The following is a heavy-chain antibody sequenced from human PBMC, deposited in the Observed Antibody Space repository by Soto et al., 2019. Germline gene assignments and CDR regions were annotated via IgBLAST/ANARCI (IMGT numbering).Heavy chain of an antibody. CDR1: GYSFTSYW. J-gene: IGHJ5*02. V-gene: IGHV5-51*03. CDR3: ASLGYCSGGSCYPGWFDP. CDR2: IYPGDSDT. D-gene: IGHD2-15*01. Sequence: EVQLVQSGAEVKKPGESLKISCKGSGYSFTSYWIGWVRQMPGKGLEWMGIIYPGDSDTRYSPSFQGQVTISADKSISTAYLQWSSLKASDTAMYYCASLGYCSGGSCYPGWFDPWGQGTLVTVSS.